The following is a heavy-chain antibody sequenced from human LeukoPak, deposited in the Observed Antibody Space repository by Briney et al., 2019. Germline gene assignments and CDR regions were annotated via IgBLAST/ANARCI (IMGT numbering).Heavy chain of an antibody. CDR1: GFTFSNAW. CDR2: IKSKTDGGTT. J-gene: IGHJ4*02. Sequence: PGGSLRLSCAASGFTFSNAWMSWVRQAPGMGLEWVGRIKSKTDGGTTDYAAPVKGRFTISRDDSKNTLYLQMNSLRAEDTAVYYCAKEGLRRFRGYGYGPTPYYFDYWGQGTLVTVSS. D-gene: IGHD5-18*01. CDR3: AKEGLRRFRGYGYGPTPYYFDY. V-gene: IGHV3-15*01.